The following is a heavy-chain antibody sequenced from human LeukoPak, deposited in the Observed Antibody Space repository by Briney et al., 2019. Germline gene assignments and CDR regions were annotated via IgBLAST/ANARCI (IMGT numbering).Heavy chain of an antibody. J-gene: IGHJ3*02. Sequence: GGSLRLSCAASGFTFSSYAMSWVRQAPGKGLEWVSAISGSGGSTYYADSVKGRFTISRDNSKNPLYLQMNSLRAGDTAVYYCAKGLSEGRGVGDLDAFDIWGQGTMVTASS. CDR3: AKGLSEGRGVGDLDAFDI. D-gene: IGHD2-21*01. CDR1: GFTFSSYA. V-gene: IGHV3-23*01. CDR2: ISGSGGST.